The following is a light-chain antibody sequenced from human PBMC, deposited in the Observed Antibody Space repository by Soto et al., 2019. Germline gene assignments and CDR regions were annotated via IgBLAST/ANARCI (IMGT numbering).Light chain of an antibody. J-gene: IGLJ1*01. CDR2: SNN. Sequence: QSVLTQPPSASGTPGQRVTMSCSGGNPNIGSHTVTWYQHLPGMAPTLLIFSNNQRPSGVPARFSGSKSGTSASLAISGLQSGDEGDYYCAAWDDSLNGFYVFGTGTKVT. V-gene: IGLV1-44*01. CDR3: AAWDDSLNGFYV. CDR1: NPNIGSHT.